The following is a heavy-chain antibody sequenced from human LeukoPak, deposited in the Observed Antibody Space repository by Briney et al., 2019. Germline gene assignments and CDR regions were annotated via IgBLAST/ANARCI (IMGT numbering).Heavy chain of an antibody. CDR1: GGSLSGYY. CDR2: ISHSGST. CDR3: ARGPVVVPAAIAWDWFDP. D-gene: IGHD2-2*02. V-gene: IGHV4-34*01. Sequence: SETLSLTCAVYGGSLSGYYWSWIRQPPGKGLEWIGEISHSGSTNYNPSLKSRVTISVDTSKNQFSLKLSSVTAADTAVYYCARGPVVVPAAIAWDWFDPWGQGTLVTVSS. J-gene: IGHJ5*02.